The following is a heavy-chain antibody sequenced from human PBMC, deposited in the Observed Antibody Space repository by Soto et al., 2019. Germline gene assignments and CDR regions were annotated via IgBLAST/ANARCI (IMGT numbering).Heavy chain of an antibody. CDR2: ISGSGGST. Sequence: GGSLRLSCAASGFTFSSYAMSWVRQAPGKGLEWVSAISGSGGSTYYADSVKGRFTISRDNSKNTLYLQMNSLRAEDTAVYYCAKNNKYDILTGYYTLYFDYWGQGTLVTVSS. J-gene: IGHJ4*02. CDR1: GFTFSSYA. D-gene: IGHD3-9*01. V-gene: IGHV3-23*01. CDR3: AKNNKYDILTGYYTLYFDY.